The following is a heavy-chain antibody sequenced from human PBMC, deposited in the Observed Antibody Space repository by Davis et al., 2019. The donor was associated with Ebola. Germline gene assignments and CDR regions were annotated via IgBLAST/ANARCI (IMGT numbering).Heavy chain of an antibody. V-gene: IGHV1-46*01. CDR1: GYTFTSYY. CDR3: ARGGITMMIVPRDYYYGLDV. CDR2: INPSGGST. Sequence: AASVKVSCKASGYTFTSYYMHWVRQAPGQGLEWMGIINPSGGSTSYAQKFQGRVTITADESTSTAYMELSSLRSEDTAVYYCARGGITMMIVPRDYYYGLDVWGQGTTVTVSS. D-gene: IGHD3-22*01. J-gene: IGHJ6*02.